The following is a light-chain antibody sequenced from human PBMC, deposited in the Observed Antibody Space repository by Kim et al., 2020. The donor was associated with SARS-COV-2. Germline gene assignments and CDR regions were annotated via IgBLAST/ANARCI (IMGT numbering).Light chain of an antibody. CDR1: QSVSDW. CDR3: HHYNTYST. CDR2: KAS. Sequence: DIQMTQSPSFLSASVGDRVTITCRANQSVSDWLACYQQKPGRAPNLLIYKASTLQSGVPSRFGGRESGTEFTLTISSLQPDDFATYFCHHYNTYSTFGQGTKVDIK. V-gene: IGKV1-5*03. J-gene: IGKJ1*01.